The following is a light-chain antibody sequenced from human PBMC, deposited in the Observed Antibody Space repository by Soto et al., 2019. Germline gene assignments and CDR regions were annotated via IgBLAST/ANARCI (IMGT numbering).Light chain of an antibody. CDR2: DVT. Sequence: QSALTQPASVSGSPGQSITISCTGTSSYVGGYNYVSWYQPHPGKAPKLMIYDVTNRQSGVSNRFSGYKSGNTASLTISGLPAAAEADSYCCSYTSSSPPVVFCGGNKLTVL. CDR1: SSYVGGYNY. J-gene: IGLJ3*02. V-gene: IGLV2-14*01. CDR3: CSYTSSSPPVV.